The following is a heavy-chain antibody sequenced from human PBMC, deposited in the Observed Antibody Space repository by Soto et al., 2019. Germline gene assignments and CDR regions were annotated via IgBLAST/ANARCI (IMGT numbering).Heavy chain of an antibody. CDR1: GGSFSGYY. CDR3: ARKTIFGVVIISARFDP. D-gene: IGHD3-3*01. J-gene: IGHJ5*02. Sequence: QVQLQQWGAGLLKPSETLSLTCAVYGGSFSGYYWSWIRQPPGKGLEWIGEINHSGSTNYNPSLKSRVTISVDTSKNQFSLKLSSVTAAATAVYYCARKTIFGVVIISARFDPWGQGTLVTISS. V-gene: IGHV4-34*01. CDR2: INHSGST.